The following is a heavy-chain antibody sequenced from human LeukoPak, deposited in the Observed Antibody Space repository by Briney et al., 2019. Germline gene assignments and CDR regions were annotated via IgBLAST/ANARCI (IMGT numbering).Heavy chain of an antibody. Sequence: GGSLRLSCAASGFTFNSYYMNWVRQAPGKGLVWVSRINRDGSDTIYADSVKGRLIISRDNAKNTLFLQVNSLRAEDTAVYYCAREDFGVDFWGQGTQVTVSS. D-gene: IGHD3-10*01. J-gene: IGHJ4*02. CDR1: GFTFNSYY. CDR2: INRDGSDT. V-gene: IGHV3-74*01. CDR3: AREDFGVDF.